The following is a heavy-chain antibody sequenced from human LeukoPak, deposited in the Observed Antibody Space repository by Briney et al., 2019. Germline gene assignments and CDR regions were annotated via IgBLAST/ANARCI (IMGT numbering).Heavy chain of an antibody. CDR1: GGSISSSSYY. CDR3: ASLELGSCSGGSCYDRGRFDP. D-gene: IGHD2-15*01. V-gene: IGHV4-39*07. J-gene: IGHJ5*02. Sequence: SETLSLTCTVYGGSISSSSYYWGWIRQPPGKGLEWIGSIYYSGSTYYNPSLKSRVTISVDTSKNQFSLKLSSVTAADTAVYYCASLELGSCSGGSCYDRGRFDPWGQGTLVTVSS. CDR2: IYYSGST.